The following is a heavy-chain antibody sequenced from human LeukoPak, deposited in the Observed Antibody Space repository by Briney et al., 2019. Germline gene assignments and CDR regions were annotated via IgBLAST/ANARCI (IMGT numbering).Heavy chain of an antibody. CDR3: ARDPRFVAYFDY. CDR2: ISAYNGNT. V-gene: IGHV1-18*01. CDR1: GYTFTSCG. Sequence: ASVKVSCKASGYTFTSCGISWVRQAPGQGLEWMGWISAYNGNTNYAQKLQGRVTMTTDTSTSTAYMELSSLRSEDTAVYYCARDPRFVAYFDYWGQGTLVTVSS. J-gene: IGHJ4*02. D-gene: IGHD2-15*01.